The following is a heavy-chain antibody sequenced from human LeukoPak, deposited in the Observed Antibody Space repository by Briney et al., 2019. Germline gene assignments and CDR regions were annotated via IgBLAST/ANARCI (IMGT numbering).Heavy chain of an antibody. D-gene: IGHD2/OR15-2a*01. Sequence: PGGSLRLSCVASGFTFSSYWMSWVRQAPGNGLEWVANIKQDGSEEYYVDSVKGRFTISRDNAKNSLYLQMNSLRAEDTAVYYCARVVSLIILAPFDYWGQGTLVTVSP. CDR1: GFTFSSYW. CDR3: ARVVSLIILAPFDY. J-gene: IGHJ4*02. V-gene: IGHV3-7*01. CDR2: IKQDGSEE.